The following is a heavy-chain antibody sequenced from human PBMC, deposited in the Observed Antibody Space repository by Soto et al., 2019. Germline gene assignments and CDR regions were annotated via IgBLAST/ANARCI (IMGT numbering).Heavy chain of an antibody. CDR2: IGVYNGKT. Sequence: QEQLVQSGGEVKKPGASVRVSCKASGYTFTKYGITWVRQAPGQGLEWMGWIGVYNGKTNYARKLQGRVIMTADTSASTAYMEPRSLRSDDTAVYYCSRVRYCTSPSCYNHYYYGMDIWGQGTTVSVSS. D-gene: IGHD2-2*02. J-gene: IGHJ6*02. V-gene: IGHV1-18*04. CDR3: SRVRYCTSPSCYNHYYYGMDI. CDR1: GYTFTKYG.